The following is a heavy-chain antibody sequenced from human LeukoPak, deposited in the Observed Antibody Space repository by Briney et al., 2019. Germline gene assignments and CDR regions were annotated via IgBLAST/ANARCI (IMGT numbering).Heavy chain of an antibody. J-gene: IGHJ4*02. CDR3: ARVGYSSGWVRA. CDR2: IYSGGST. V-gene: IGHV3-53*01. CDR1: GFTFSSYS. Sequence: GGSLRLSCAASGFTFSSYSMNWVRQAPGKGLEWVSVIYSGGSTYYADSVKGRFTISRDNSKNTLFLQMNSLRAEDTAVYYCARVGYSSGWVRAWGQGTLVTVSS. D-gene: IGHD6-19*01.